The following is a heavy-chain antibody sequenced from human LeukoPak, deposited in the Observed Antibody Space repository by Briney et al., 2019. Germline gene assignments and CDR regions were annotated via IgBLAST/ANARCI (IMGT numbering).Heavy chain of an antibody. CDR1: GGSISSYY. V-gene: IGHV4-59*01. Sequence: SETLSLTCTVSGGSISSYYWSWIRQPPGKGLEWIGYIYYSGSTSYNPSLKSRVTISVDTSKNQFSLKLRSVTAADTAVYYCARAGIAVAGVVFYYYMDVWGKGTTVTVSS. J-gene: IGHJ6*03. CDR3: ARAGIAVAGVVFYYYMDV. CDR2: IYYSGST. D-gene: IGHD6-19*01.